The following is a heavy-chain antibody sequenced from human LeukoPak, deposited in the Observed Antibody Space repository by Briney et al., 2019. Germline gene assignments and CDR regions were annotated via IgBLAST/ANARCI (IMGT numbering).Heavy chain of an antibody. Sequence: SETLSLTCTVSGYSISSGYYWGWIRQPPGKGLEWIGSIYHSGSTYYNPSLKSRVTISVDTSKNQFSLKLSSVTAADTAVYYCARDEDMVRGGISPADYWGQGTLVTVSS. J-gene: IGHJ4*02. CDR2: IYHSGST. V-gene: IGHV4-38-2*02. CDR3: ARDEDMVRGGISPADY. D-gene: IGHD3-10*01. CDR1: GYSISSGYY.